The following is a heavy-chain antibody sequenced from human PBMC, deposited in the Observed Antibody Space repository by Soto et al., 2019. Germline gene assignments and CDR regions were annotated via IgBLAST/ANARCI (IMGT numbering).Heavy chain of an antibody. Sequence: PSETLSLTCTVSGGSISSYYWSWIRQPPGKGLEWIAYIYYSGDTNYNPSLKSRVTISVDTSKNQFSLKLSSLTAADTAVYYCARVTYSSSWYYFDYWGQGTLVTVSS. CDR1: GGSISSYY. CDR3: ARVTYSSSWYYFDY. CDR2: IYYSGDT. J-gene: IGHJ4*02. D-gene: IGHD6-13*01. V-gene: IGHV4-59*08.